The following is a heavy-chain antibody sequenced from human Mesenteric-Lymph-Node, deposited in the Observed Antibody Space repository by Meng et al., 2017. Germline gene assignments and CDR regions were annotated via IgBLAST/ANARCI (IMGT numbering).Heavy chain of an antibody. Sequence: PFDDPGPGLCKLSATLSLTCPLSGGSISISSYYWGWIRQPPGKGLEWIGYIYYSGSTYYNPSLRSRVAISIDTSKNQFSLKLTSVTAADTAVYFCARTNYGDYNWFDPWGQGTLVTVSS. CDR1: GGSISISSYY. CDR2: IYYSGST. V-gene: IGHV4-31*03. D-gene: IGHD4-17*01. J-gene: IGHJ5*02. CDR3: ARTNYGDYNWFDP.